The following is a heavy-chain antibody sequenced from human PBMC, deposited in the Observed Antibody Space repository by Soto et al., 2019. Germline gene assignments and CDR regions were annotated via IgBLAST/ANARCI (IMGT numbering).Heavy chain of an antibody. V-gene: IGHV3-30*18. J-gene: IGHJ4*02. CDR2: ISYGGSNK. D-gene: IGHD3-10*01. CDR1: GFTFSSYG. Sequence: PGGSLRLSCAASGFTFSSYGMHWVRQAPGKGLEWVAVISYGGSNKYYADSVKGRFTISRDNSKNTLYLQMNSLRAEDTAVYYCAKEHYYGSGSYQCSHYWGQGTLVTVSS. CDR3: AKEHYYGSGSYQCSHY.